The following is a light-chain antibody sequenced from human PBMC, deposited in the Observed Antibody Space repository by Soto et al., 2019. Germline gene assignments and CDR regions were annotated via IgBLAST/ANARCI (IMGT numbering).Light chain of an antibody. CDR2: KPS. CDR1: QSISSW. V-gene: IGKV1-5*03. CDR3: QQFNTSPWT. J-gene: IGKJ1*01. Sequence: DIQMTQSPSTLSASVGDRVTITCRASQSISSWLAWYQQKPGRAPKLLIYKPSILESGVPSRFSGSGSGTELTITISSLQPDDCATYYCQQFNTSPWTFGQGTKVDIK.